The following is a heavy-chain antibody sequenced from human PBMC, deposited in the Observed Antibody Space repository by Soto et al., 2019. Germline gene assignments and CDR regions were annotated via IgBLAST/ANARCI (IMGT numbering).Heavy chain of an antibody. D-gene: IGHD6-13*01. J-gene: IGHJ4*02. CDR2: ISGSDGST. V-gene: IGHV3-23*01. CDR3: ARRSSSWYFDY. Sequence: EVQLLESGGGLVQPGGSLRLSCAASGFTFSSYAMNWVRQAPGKGLEWVSVISGSDGSTYYADSVKGRFTISRDNSKNTLNLQMKSLRAGDTAVYYCARRSSSWYFDYWGQGTLVTVSS. CDR1: GFTFSSYA.